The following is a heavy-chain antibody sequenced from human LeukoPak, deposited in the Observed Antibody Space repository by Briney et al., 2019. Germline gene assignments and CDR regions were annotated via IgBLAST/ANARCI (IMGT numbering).Heavy chain of an antibody. Sequence: GGSLRLSCAASGFTFSSYAMSWVRQAPGKGLEWVSAISGCGGSTYYADSVKGRFTISRDNSKNTLYLQMNSLRAEDTAVYYCAKLPTWSSTRDAFDIWGQGTMVTVSS. D-gene: IGHD2-2*01. CDR3: AKLPTWSSTRDAFDI. J-gene: IGHJ3*02. CDR1: GFTFSSYA. CDR2: ISGCGGST. V-gene: IGHV3-23*01.